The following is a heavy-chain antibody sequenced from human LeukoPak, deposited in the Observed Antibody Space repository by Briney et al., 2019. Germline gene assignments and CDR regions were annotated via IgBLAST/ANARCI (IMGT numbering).Heavy chain of an antibody. D-gene: IGHD3-16*02. Sequence: PSETLSLTCTVSGGSISSGDYYWSWIRQPPGKGLEWIGYIYHSGDTYYNRPLKNRITISKDTSKNQFSLKLSSVTAADTAVYYCARVSGAGDHFTFGGVIVYFDYWGQGTLVTVSS. V-gene: IGHV4-30-4*01. CDR1: GGSISSGDYY. J-gene: IGHJ4*02. CDR2: IYHSGDT. CDR3: ARVSGAGDHFTFGGVIVYFDY.